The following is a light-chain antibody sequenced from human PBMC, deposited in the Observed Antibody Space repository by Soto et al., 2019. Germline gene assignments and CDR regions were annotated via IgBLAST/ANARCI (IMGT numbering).Light chain of an antibody. Sequence: EIVLTQSPGTLSLSPGERATLSCRASQSVSSSYLAWYQQKPGQAPRLLIYGASSRATGIPDRFSGSGSGTDFTLTISRLEPEDFAVYYCQQYGSSPRTFGRGTKLEIK. V-gene: IGKV3-20*01. CDR1: QSVSSSY. CDR2: GAS. J-gene: IGKJ2*02. CDR3: QQYGSSPRT.